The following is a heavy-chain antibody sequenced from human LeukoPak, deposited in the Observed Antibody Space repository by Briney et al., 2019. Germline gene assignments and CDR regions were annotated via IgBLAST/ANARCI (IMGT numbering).Heavy chain of an antibody. CDR2: MRYDGSIK. J-gene: IGHJ4*02. V-gene: IGHV3-30*02. Sequence: PGGSLRLSCAAPGLTFSSFGMHWVRQAPGKGLEWVAFMRYDGSIKYYVDSVKGRFTISRDNSKNTLYLQMNSLRAEDTAVYYCARDLIGKYYIGYWGQGTLVTVSS. CDR3: ARDLIGKYYIGY. CDR1: GLTFSSFG. D-gene: IGHD2-21*01.